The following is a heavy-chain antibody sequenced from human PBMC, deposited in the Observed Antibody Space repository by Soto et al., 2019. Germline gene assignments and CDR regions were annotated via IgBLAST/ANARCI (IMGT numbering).Heavy chain of an antibody. J-gene: IGHJ5*02. CDR3: ARAVYYDFWSGYLGPSGWFDP. D-gene: IGHD3-3*01. Sequence: QVQLVQSGAEVKKPGASVKVSCKASGYTFTGYYMHWVRQAPGQGLEWMGWINPNSGGTNYAQKFQGWVTMTRDTSISTAYMELSRLRSDDTAVYYCARAVYYDFWSGYLGPSGWFDPWGQGTLVTVSS. CDR1: GYTFTGYY. V-gene: IGHV1-2*04. CDR2: INPNSGGT.